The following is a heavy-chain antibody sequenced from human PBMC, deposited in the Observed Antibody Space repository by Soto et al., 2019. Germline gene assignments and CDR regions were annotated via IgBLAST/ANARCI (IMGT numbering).Heavy chain of an antibody. V-gene: IGHV1-69*12. D-gene: IGHD2-2*01. J-gene: IGHJ6*02. CDR2: IIPIFGTA. Sequence: QVQLVQSGAEVKKPGSSVKVSRKASGGTFSSYAISWVRQAPGQGLEWMGGIIPIFGTANYAQKFQGRVTITADESTSTAYMELSSLRSEDTAVYYCARVNARYRNYYYYGMDVWGQGTTVTVSS. CDR1: GGTFSSYA. CDR3: ARVNARYRNYYYYGMDV.